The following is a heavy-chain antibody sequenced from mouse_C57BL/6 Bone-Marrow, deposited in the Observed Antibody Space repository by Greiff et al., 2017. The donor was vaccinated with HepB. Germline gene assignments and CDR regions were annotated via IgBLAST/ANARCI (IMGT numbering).Heavy chain of an antibody. CDR2: ISSGGSYT. V-gene: IGHV5-6*02. Sequence: DVKLVESGGDLVKPGGSLKLSCAASGFTFSSYGMSWVRQTPDKRLEWVATISSGGSYTYYPDSVKGRFTISRDNAKNTLYLQMSSLKSEDTAMYYCARRPMIYFDYWGQGTTLTVSS. J-gene: IGHJ2*01. D-gene: IGHD2-4*01. CDR1: GFTFSSYG. CDR3: ARRPMIYFDY.